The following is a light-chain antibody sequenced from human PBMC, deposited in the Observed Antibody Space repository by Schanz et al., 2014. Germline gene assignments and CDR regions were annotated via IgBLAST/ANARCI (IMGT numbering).Light chain of an antibody. CDR2: GTS. J-gene: IGKJ3*01. V-gene: IGKV3-20*01. CDR3: HQYINSPFT. CDR1: QSVHRNY. Sequence: EIVLTQSPGTLSLSPGERATLSCRASQSVHRNYLAWHQQKPGQAPRLLIYGTSIRATGIPDRFSGSGSGXXLTLTISRLEPXXXXXXYCHQYINSPFTFGTGTKLDLK.